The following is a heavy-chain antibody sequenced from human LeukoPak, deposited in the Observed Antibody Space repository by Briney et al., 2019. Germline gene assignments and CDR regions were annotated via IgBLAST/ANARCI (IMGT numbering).Heavy chain of an antibody. Sequence: PGGSLRLSCAASGFTFSSYAMSWVRQAPGKGLEWVSAISGSGGSTYYADSVKGRFTISRDNSKNTLYLQMNSLRAEDTAVYYCATVRPAVVYAYYFDYWGQGTLVTVSS. D-gene: IGHD2-8*02. CDR3: ATVRPAVVYAYYFDY. CDR1: GFTFSSYA. V-gene: IGHV3-23*01. CDR2: ISGSGGST. J-gene: IGHJ4*02.